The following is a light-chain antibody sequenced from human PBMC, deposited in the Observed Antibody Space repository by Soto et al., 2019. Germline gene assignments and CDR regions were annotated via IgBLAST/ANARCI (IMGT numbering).Light chain of an antibody. Sequence: DIQMTQSPSSLSASVGDRVTITCRASQSISSYLNWYQQKPGKAPKLLIYAASSLQSGVPSRFSGSRSGTDFTLTISSLQPEDVATYYCQQSYSTPYTFGQGTKLEIK. J-gene: IGKJ2*01. CDR3: QQSYSTPYT. CDR1: QSISSY. CDR2: AAS. V-gene: IGKV1-39*01.